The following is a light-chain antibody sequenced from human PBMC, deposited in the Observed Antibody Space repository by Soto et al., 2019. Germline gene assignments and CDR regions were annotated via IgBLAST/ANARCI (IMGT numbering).Light chain of an antibody. J-gene: IGKJ2*01. CDR2: GAS. CDR3: QKYNSGPYT. V-gene: IGKV1-27*01. CDR1: QGVNNY. Sequence: DIQMTQSPSSLSASVGDTVTITCRASQGVNNYLAWYQQKPGKAPKLLIYGASTLQSGVPSRFSGSGSETDFTLTISSLQPEDVATYCCQKYNSGPYTFGQGTKLEIK.